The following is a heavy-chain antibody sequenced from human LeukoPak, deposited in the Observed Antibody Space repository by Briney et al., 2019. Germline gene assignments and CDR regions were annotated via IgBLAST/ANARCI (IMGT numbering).Heavy chain of an antibody. Sequence: GGSLRLSCAASGFTFSRSAMNWVRQAPGKGLEWVAGVTHSGAITEYADSVKGRFTISRDNSKNTVYLHMNSLRAEDTAVYYCAKEYLRGDNFFDSWGQGTLVTVSS. V-gene: IGHV3-23*01. CDR1: GFTFSRSA. D-gene: IGHD5-12*01. CDR2: VTHSGAIT. CDR3: AKEYLRGDNFFDS. J-gene: IGHJ4*02.